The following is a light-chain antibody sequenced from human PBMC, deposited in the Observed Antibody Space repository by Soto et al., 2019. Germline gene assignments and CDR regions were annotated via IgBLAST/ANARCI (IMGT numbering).Light chain of an antibody. CDR2: KAS. Sequence: DIQMTQSPSTLSASVGDRVTITCRASQSISSWLAWYQQKPGKAPKLLIYKASTLKSGVPSRFSGSGSGTDFTLTISSLQPEDVATYYCQKYNSALTFGQGTRLEI. J-gene: IGKJ5*01. V-gene: IGKV1-5*03. CDR3: QKYNSALT. CDR1: QSISSW.